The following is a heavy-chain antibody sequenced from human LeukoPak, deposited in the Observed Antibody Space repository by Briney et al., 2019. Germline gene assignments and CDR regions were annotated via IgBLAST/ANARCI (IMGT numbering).Heavy chain of an antibody. CDR2: IYTSGST. Sequence: SETLSLTCTVSGGSISSYYWSWIRQPPGKGLEWIGYIYTSGSTNYNPSLKSRVTISVDMSKNQFSLKLSSVTAADTAVYYCASSSIAARIFDYWGPGTLVTVSS. D-gene: IGHD6-6*01. CDR3: ASSSIAARIFDY. CDR1: GGSISSYY. V-gene: IGHV4-4*09. J-gene: IGHJ4*02.